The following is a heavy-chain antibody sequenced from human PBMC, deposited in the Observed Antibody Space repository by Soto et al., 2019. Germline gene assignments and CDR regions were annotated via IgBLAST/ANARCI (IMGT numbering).Heavy chain of an antibody. CDR2: ISAYNGNT. Sequence: ASVKVSCKASGYTFTSYGISWVRQAPGQGLEWMGWISAYNGNTNYAQKLQGRVTMTTDTSTSTAYMELRSLRSDDTAVYYCARVGYDFWSGPYYYGMDVWGQGTTVTVSS. V-gene: IGHV1-18*01. CDR1: GYTFTSYG. J-gene: IGHJ6*02. D-gene: IGHD3-3*01. CDR3: ARVGYDFWSGPYYYGMDV.